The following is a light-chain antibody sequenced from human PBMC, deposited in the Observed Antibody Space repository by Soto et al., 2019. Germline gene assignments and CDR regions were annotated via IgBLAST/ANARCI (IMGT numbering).Light chain of an antibody. Sequence: DIRMTQSPSPLSASVGARVTITCRSSQSISFWLAWYQQKPGKAPKLLIYDASTLYSGVPSRFSGSRSGTEFTLTISSLQPDDFASYYCQQYNSFAPYSFGQGTKLEI. V-gene: IGKV1-5*01. CDR3: QQYNSFAPYS. CDR2: DAS. J-gene: IGKJ2*03. CDR1: QSISFW.